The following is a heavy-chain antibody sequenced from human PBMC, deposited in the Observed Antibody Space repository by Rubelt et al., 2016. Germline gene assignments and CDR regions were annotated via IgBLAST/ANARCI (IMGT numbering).Heavy chain of an antibody. CDR2: IKPDGSEQ. J-gene: IGHJ4*02. CDR1: AFSFTSYW. Sequence: EVQLVESGGGLVQPGGPLRLSCTASAFSFTSYWMAWVRQAPGKGLEWVATIKPDGSEQYYVDSVKGRFAISRDNAKNSLFLQMNSLRSEETALYYCATDLNWENYWGQGTLVTVSS. D-gene: IGHD7-27*01. V-gene: IGHV3-7*04. CDR3: ATDLNWENY.